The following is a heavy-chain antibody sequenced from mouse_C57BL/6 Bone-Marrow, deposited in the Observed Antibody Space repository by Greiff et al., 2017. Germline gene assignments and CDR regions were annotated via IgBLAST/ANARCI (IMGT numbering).Heavy chain of an antibody. J-gene: IGHJ3*01. CDR1: GFTFSSYA. D-gene: IGHD2-4*01. Sequence: EVQVVESGGGLVKPGGSLKLSCAASGFTFSSYALSWVRQTPEKRLEWVATISDGGGYTYYPANVKGRFTISGDNAKNNLYLQLRHLKSEDTAMYNCASEGDYYDYDEAWFAYWGQGTLVTVSA. CDR2: ISDGGGYT. CDR3: ASEGDYYDYDEAWFAY. V-gene: IGHV5-4*01.